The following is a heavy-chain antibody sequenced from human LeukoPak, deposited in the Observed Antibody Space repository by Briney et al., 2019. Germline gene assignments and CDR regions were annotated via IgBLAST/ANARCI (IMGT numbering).Heavy chain of an antibody. CDR2: ISWNSGSI. CDR3: ANGLNY. CDR1: GFTFDDYA. V-gene: IGHV3-9*01. Sequence: PGGSLRLSCAASGFTFDDYAMHWVRQAPGKGLEWVSGISWNSGSIGYADSVKGRFTISRDNAKNSLYLQMNSLRAEDTALYYCANGLNYWGQGTLFTVSS. J-gene: IGHJ4*02.